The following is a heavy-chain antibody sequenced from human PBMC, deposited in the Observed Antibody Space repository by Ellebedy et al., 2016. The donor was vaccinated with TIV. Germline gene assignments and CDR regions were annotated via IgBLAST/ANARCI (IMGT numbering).Heavy chain of an antibody. CDR1: GYTFTGYY. CDR2: INPNSGGT. V-gene: IGHV1-2*02. Sequence: AASVKVSCKASGYTFTGYYMHWVRQAPGQGLEWMGWINPNSGGTNYAQKFQGRVTMTRDTSISTAYMELSRLRSDDTAVYYCARAATTHSYWFDPWGQGTLVTVSS. J-gene: IGHJ5*02. D-gene: IGHD4-17*01. CDR3: ARAATTHSYWFDP.